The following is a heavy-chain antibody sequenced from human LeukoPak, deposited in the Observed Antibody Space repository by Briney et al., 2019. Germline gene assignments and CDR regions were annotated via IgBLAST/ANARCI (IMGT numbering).Heavy chain of an antibody. D-gene: IGHD3-16*01. CDR2: IYYSGSA. CDR3: ARAVKGSWGPFDY. J-gene: IGHJ4*02. V-gene: IGHV4-39*07. CDR1: GGSISSSSYY. Sequence: SETLSLTGTVSGGSISSSSYYWGWIRQPPGKGLEWIGSIYYSGSAYSNPSLKSRVTISVDTSKNQFSLKLSSVTAADTAVYYCARAVKGSWGPFDYWGQGTLVTVSS.